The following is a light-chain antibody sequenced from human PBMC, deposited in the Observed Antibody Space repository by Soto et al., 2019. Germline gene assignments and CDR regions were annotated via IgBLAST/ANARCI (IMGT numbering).Light chain of an antibody. CDR2: DGT. J-gene: IGLJ2*01. CDR1: SSDVGSYKL. CDR3: GSYTASSSSVV. Sequence: QSALTQPAYVSGSPGQSITISCTGTSSDVGSYKLVSWYQQHPGKAPNLMIYDGTERPSGVSNRLSASKSGNTASLTISGLQAEDEADYYCGSYTASSSSVVFGGGTKLTVL. V-gene: IGLV2-23*01.